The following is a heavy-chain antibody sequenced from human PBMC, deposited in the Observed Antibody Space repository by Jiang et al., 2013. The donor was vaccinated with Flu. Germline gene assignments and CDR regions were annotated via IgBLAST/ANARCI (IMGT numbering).Heavy chain of an antibody. J-gene: IGHJ4*02. CDR2: ISSSSSYI. CDR3: ARFAGGSGWTG. D-gene: IGHD6-19*01. CDR1: GFTFSSYS. V-gene: IGHV3-21*01. Sequence: QLLESGGGLVKPGGPVRLSCAASGFTFSSYSMNWVRQAPGKGLEWVSSISSSSSYIYYADSVKGRFTISRDNAKNSLYLQMNSLRAEDTAVYYCARFAGGSGWTGWGQGTLVTVSS.